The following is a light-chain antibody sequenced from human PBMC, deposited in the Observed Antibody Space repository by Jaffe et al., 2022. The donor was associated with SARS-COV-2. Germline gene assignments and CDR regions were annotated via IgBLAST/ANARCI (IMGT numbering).Light chain of an antibody. J-gene: IGLJ2*01. CDR3: DSRDSSGNHVV. Sequence: SSELTQDPAVSVALGQTVRITCQGDSLRSYYASWYQQKAGQAPVLVIYGKNKRPSGIPDRFSGSGSGNTASLIITGARAEDEADYHCDSRDSSGNHVVFGGGTKLTVL. V-gene: IGLV3-19*01. CDR1: SLRSYY. CDR2: GKN.